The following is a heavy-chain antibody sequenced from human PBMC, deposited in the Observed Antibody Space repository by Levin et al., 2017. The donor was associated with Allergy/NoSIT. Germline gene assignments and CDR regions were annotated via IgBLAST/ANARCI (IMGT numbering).Heavy chain of an antibody. D-gene: IGHD1-14*01. J-gene: IGHJ4*02. V-gene: IGHV2-5*02. CDR3: ARLRVTGTRKLDY. Sequence: SGPTLVKPTQTLTLTCTCSGFSLSSHGVGVNWIRQTPGKALEWLALIYWDDAKRYSPSLESRITITRDTSKNQVVLTMTNVDPVDSGTYYCARLRVTGTRKLDYWGQGTLVTVSS. CDR2: IYWDDAK. CDR1: GFSLSSHGVG.